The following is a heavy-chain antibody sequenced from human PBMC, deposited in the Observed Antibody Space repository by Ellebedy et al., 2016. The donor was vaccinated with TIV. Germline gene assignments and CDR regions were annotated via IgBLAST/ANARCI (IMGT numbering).Heavy chain of an antibody. J-gene: IGHJ4*02. CDR2: INSDGSST. Sequence: GESLKISCAASGFPFSSYWMHSVRQAPGKGLVWVSRINSDGSSTSYADSVKGRFTISRDNAKNTLYLQMNSLRAEDTAVYYCARDHPLGIENFDYWGQGTLVTVSS. D-gene: IGHD7-27*01. CDR3: ARDHPLGIENFDY. CDR1: GFPFSSYW. V-gene: IGHV3-74*01.